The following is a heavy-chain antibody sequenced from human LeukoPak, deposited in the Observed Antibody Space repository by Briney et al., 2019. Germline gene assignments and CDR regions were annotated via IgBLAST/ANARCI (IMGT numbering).Heavy chain of an antibody. CDR2: IFYSGAT. D-gene: IGHD1-1*01. CDR1: GGSISSHY. CDR3: ATATAPATFDI. Sequence: PSETLSLTCTVSGGSISSHYLSWIRQPPGKGLEWIGYIFYSGATNYNPSLRSRVTISLDRSKNQFSLKLTSVTTADTAVYYCATATAPATFDIWGQGTMVTVSS. J-gene: IGHJ3*02. V-gene: IGHV4-59*11.